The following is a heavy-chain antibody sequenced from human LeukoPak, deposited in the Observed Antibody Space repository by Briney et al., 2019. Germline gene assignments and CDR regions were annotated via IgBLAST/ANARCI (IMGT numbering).Heavy chain of an antibody. CDR1: GGSISSGGYY. J-gene: IGHJ5*02. Sequence: SETLSLTCTVSGGSISSGGYYWSWIRQPPGKGLEWIGYIYHSGSTYYNPSLKSRVTISVDRSKNQFSLKLSSVTAADTAVYYCARGGRIAARRPPPPFDPWGQGTLVTVSS. V-gene: IGHV4-30-2*01. CDR3: ARGGRIAARRPPPPFDP. CDR2: IYHSGST. D-gene: IGHD6-6*01.